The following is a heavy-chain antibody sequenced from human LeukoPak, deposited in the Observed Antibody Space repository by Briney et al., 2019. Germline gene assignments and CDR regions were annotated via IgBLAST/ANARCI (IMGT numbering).Heavy chain of an antibody. CDR1: GFTFSNYG. CDR3: AKDKRELLSGSDY. CDR2: ISSSSSSI. D-gene: IGHD1-26*01. V-gene: IGHV3-48*01. Sequence: GGSLRLSCAASGFTFSNYGMNWVRQAPGKGLEWVSYISSSSSSIYYADSVRGRFTISRDNARNSLYLQMNSLRAEDTAVYYCAKDKRELLSGSDYWGQGTLVTVSS. J-gene: IGHJ4*02.